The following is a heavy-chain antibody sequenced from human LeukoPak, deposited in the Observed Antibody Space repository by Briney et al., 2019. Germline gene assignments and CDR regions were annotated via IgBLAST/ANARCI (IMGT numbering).Heavy chain of an antibody. J-gene: IGHJ4*02. CDR3: AREKQQRSTYFDY. V-gene: IGHV4-31*03. CDR2: IYYSGST. D-gene: IGHD6-13*01. CDR1: GGSISSGGYY. Sequence: SETLCLTCTVSGGSISSGGYYWSWIRQHPGKGLEWIVYIYYSGSTYYNSALKSRVTISVDTSKNQFSLKLSSVTAADTAVYYCAREKQQRSTYFDYWGQGTLVTVSS.